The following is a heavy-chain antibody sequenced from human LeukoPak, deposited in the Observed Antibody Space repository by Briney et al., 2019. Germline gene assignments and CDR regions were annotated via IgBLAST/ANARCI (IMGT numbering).Heavy chain of an antibody. CDR1: GYTFTGYY. CDR2: INPNSGGT. D-gene: IGHD3-22*01. CDR3: ASLNLPDSSGYYDD. Sequence: ASVKVSCKASGYTFTGYYMHWVRQAPGQGLEWVGWINPNSGGTNYSQKFQGRVTMTRETSITTAPLEGCRLRSADTAMYYSASLNLPDSSGYYDDWGQGTLVTVSS. J-gene: IGHJ4*02. V-gene: IGHV1-2*02.